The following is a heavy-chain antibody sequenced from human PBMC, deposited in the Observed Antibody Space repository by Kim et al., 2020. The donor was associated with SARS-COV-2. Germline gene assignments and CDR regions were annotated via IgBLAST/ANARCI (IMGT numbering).Heavy chain of an antibody. CDR1: GGSISTYY. CDR2: IYYTGST. D-gene: IGHD1-26*01. V-gene: IGHV4-59*13. J-gene: IGHJ4*02. Sequence: SETLSLTCTVSGGSISTYYWSWIRQPPGKGLEWIGYIYYTGSTNYNPSLKSRVSISVDTSKNQFSLKLSSMTAADTAVYYCARGYSGSYGRFDYWGQGTLVTVSS. CDR3: ARGYSGSYGRFDY.